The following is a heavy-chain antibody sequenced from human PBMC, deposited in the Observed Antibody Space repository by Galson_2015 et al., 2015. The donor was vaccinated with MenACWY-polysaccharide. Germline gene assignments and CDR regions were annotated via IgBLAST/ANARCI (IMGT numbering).Heavy chain of an antibody. D-gene: IGHD2-21*01. Sequence: SLRLSCAASGFTFSSYTMTWARQAPGKGLEWVSGINSGGSTYYADSVRGRFTTSRDNSKNTLYLQMNSLRAEDTAVYYCAKDFGRQVFGPAHWGQGTLVTVSS. CDR1: GFTFSSYT. V-gene: IGHV3-23*01. J-gene: IGHJ4*02. CDR3: AKDFGRQVFGPAH. CDR2: INSGGST.